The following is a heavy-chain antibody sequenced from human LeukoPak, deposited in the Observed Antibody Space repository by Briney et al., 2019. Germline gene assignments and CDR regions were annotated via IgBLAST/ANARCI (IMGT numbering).Heavy chain of an antibody. CDR1: GYTFTSYG. J-gene: IGHJ4*02. V-gene: IGHV1-18*01. CDR2: ISAYNGNT. CDR3: ARDWGVGYNWVTDYFDY. Sequence: ASVKVSCKASGYTFTSYGISWVRQAPGQGLEWMGWISAYNGNTNYAQKLQGRVTMTTDTSTSTAYMELRSLRSDDTAVYYCARDWGVGYNWVTDYFDYWGQGTLVTVSS. D-gene: IGHD5-24*01.